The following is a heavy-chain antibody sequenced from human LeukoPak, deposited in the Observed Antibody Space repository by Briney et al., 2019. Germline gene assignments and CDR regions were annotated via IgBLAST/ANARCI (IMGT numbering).Heavy chain of an antibody. CDR1: GGSISSSSYY. CDR3: ARDFRDWSGSYNWFDP. CDR2: IYYSGST. V-gene: IGHV4-39*07. D-gene: IGHD3-3*01. Sequence: SETLSLTCTVSGGSISSSSYYWGWIRQPPGKGLEWIGSIYYSGSTYYNPSLKSRVTISVDTSKNQFSLKLSSVTAADTAVYYCARDFRDWSGSYNWFDPWGQGTLVTVSS. J-gene: IGHJ5*02.